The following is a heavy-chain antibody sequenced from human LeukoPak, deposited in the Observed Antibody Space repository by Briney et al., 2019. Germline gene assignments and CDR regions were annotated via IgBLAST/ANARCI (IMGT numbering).Heavy chain of an antibody. CDR3: GRDPKLGIRGYTYGYIGF. Sequence: GASVKVSCKASGYTFTSYVITWVRQAPGQGLEWMGWINTNTGNPTYAQGFFTGRYVFSLDTSVNTAYLQITGLKADDTAVYYCGRDPKLGIRGYTYGYIGFWGQGTLVTVAS. CDR1: GYTFTSYV. D-gene: IGHD5-18*01. J-gene: IGHJ4*02. V-gene: IGHV7-4-1*02. CDR2: INTNTGNP.